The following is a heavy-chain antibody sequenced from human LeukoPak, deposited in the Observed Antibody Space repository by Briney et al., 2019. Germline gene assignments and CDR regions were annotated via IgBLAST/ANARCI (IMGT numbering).Heavy chain of an antibody. V-gene: IGHV4-59*01. J-gene: IGHJ6*03. CDR3: ARDERSRYYYMDV. Sequence: PSETLSLTCTVSGGSISSYYWSWIRQPPGKGLEWIGYIYYSGSTTYNPSLKSRVTISVDTSKNQFSLKLSSVTAADTAVYYCARDERSRYYYMDVWGKGTTVTVSS. CDR2: IYYSGST. CDR1: GGSISSYY.